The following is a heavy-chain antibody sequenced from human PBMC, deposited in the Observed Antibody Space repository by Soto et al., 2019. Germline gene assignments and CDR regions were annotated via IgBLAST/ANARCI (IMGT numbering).Heavy chain of an antibody. CDR3: ATVFYCSSTSCPMSYFQH. V-gene: IGHV1-24*01. J-gene: IGHJ1*01. CDR2: FDPEDGET. Sequence: ASVKGSCKVSGYTLTELSMHWVRQAPGKGLEWMGGFDPEDGETIYAQKFQGRVTMTEDTSTDTAYMELSSLRSEDTAVYYCATVFYCSSTSCPMSYFQHWGQGTLVTVSS. CDR1: GYTLTELS. D-gene: IGHD2-2*01.